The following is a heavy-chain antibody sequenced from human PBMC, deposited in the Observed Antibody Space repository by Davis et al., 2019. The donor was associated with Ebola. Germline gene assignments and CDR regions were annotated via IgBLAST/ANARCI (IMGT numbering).Heavy chain of an antibody. Sequence: SETLSLTCTVSGGSISSYYWSWIRQPPGKGLEWIGYIYYSGSTNYNPSLKSRVTISVDTSKNQFSLKLSSVTAADTAVYYCAGLTYYYGSGSGLDVWGQGTTVTVSS. V-gene: IGHV4-59*08. CDR3: AGLTYYYGSGSGLDV. D-gene: IGHD3-10*01. CDR1: GGSISSYY. J-gene: IGHJ6*02. CDR2: IYYSGST.